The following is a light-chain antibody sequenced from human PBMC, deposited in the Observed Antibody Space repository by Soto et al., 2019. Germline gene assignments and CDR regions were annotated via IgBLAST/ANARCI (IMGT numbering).Light chain of an antibody. V-gene: IGKV1-39*01. J-gene: IGKJ5*01. CDR2: AAS. Sequence: DIQMTQSPSSLSASVGDRVTITCRASQSISSYLNWYQQKPGKAPKLLIYAASSLQSGVPSRFSGSGSGTDFTLTISSLQPEDFATYFCQQVNSYPITFGQGTRLEI. CDR1: QSISSY. CDR3: QQVNSYPIT.